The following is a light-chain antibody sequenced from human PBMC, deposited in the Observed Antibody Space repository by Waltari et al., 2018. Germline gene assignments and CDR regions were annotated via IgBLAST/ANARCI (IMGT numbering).Light chain of an antibody. CDR3: QQYNNWPPLT. J-gene: IGKJ4*01. CDR2: HAC. CDR1: ESVGTN. V-gene: IGKV3-15*01. Sequence: ETVMTQSPATLSVSPGESATLSCRATESVGTNLAWYLQKPGQPPRLLIYHACARATGVPNRFSGSGSGTEFTLTISSLQSEDFALYFCQQYNNWPPLTFGGGTKVEMK.